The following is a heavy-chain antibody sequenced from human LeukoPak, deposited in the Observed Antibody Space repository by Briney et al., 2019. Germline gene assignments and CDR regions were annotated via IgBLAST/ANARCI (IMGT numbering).Heavy chain of an antibody. D-gene: IGHD7-27*01. J-gene: IGHJ3*02. Sequence: GGSLRLSCAASGFTVSSNYMSWVRQAPGKGLEWVSVIYSGGSTYYADSVKGRFTIPRDNSKNTLYLQMNSLRAEDTAVYYCARIRTSGDDAFDIWGQGTMVTVSS. CDR3: ARIRTSGDDAFDI. V-gene: IGHV3-53*05. CDR2: IYSGGST. CDR1: GFTVSSNY.